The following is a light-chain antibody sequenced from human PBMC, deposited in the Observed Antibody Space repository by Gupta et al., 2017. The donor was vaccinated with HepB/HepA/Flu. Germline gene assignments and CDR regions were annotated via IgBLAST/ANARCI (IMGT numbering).Light chain of an antibody. CDR2: WTS. CDR1: QSVLSRSNNKNY. Sequence: DIVMTQSPDSLAVSLGERAPINCRTSQSVLSRSNNKNYLTWYQQKPGQPPRLLIYWTSTRESGVPDRFSGSGSGTDFTLTISSLQAEDVAIYYCQQFYSLPLTFGQGTKVEIK. J-gene: IGKJ1*01. CDR3: QQFYSLPLT. V-gene: IGKV4-1*01.